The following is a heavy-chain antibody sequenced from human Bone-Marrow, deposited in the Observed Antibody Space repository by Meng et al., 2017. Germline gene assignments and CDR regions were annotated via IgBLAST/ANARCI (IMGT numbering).Heavy chain of an antibody. CDR1: GYTFTSYG. J-gene: IGHJ4*02. CDR3: ARDPHYYDSSGYFPFDY. V-gene: IGHV1-18*01. Sequence: QCQLVQSGAEVKKPGASVQVSCKASGYTFTSYGISWVRQAPGQGLEWMGWISAYNGNTNYAQKLQGRVTMTTDTSTSTAYMELRSLRSDDTAVYYCARDPHYYDSSGYFPFDYWGQGTLVTASS. CDR2: ISAYNGNT. D-gene: IGHD3-22*01.